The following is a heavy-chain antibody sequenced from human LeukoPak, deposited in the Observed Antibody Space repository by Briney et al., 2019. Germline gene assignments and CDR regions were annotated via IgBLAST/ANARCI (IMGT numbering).Heavy chain of an antibody. Sequence: GGSLRLSCAASGFIFSNYAMSWVRQVPGRGLEWVSTIRSRGDSTYVADSVKGRFTISRDNSKNSLYLQKNTVRAEDTAVYYCVKGPRPDITVAHTVENWGQGTLVTVSS. V-gene: IGHV3-23*01. D-gene: IGHD6-19*01. J-gene: IGHJ4*02. CDR1: GFIFSNYA. CDR2: IRSRGDST. CDR3: VKGPRPDITVAHTVEN.